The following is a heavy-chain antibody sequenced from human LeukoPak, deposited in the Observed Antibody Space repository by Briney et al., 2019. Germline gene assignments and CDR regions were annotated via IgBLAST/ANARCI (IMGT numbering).Heavy chain of an antibody. Sequence: ASVKVSCKASGYTFTSYDINWVRQATGQGLEWMGWMNPNSGNTGYAQKFQGRVTMTRNTSISTAYMELSSLRAEDTAVYYCARASEATYYDYVWGSYRGTYFDYWGQGTLVTVSS. CDR1: GYTFTSYD. J-gene: IGHJ4*02. CDR2: MNPNSGNT. D-gene: IGHD3-16*02. CDR3: ARASEATYYDYVWGSYRGTYFDY. V-gene: IGHV1-8*01.